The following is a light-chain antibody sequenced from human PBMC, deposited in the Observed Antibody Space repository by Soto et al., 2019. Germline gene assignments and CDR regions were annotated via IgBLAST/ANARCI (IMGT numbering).Light chain of an antibody. CDR2: AAS. Sequence: DIQLTQSPSFLSASVGDRVTITCRASQAISSYLAWYQQKPGKAPKLLIYAASTLQSGVPSRFRGSGSGTEFTLTFSSLQPDDFATYYCQQVNSHPRTFGGGTKVEIK. J-gene: IGKJ4*01. CDR3: QQVNSHPRT. V-gene: IGKV1-9*01. CDR1: QAISSY.